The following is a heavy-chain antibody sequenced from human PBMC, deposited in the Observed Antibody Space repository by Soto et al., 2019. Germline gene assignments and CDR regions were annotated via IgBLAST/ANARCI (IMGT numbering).Heavy chain of an antibody. J-gene: IGHJ4*02. D-gene: IGHD6-19*01. Sequence: GGSLRLSCAASGFTFSSYGMHWVRQAPGKGLEWVAVISYDGSNKYYADSVKGRFTISRDNSKNTLYLQMNSLRAEDTAVYYCAILSGYSSGWYGLSDFWGQGTLVTVSS. CDR1: GFTFSSYG. CDR3: AILSGYSSGWYGLSDF. CDR2: ISYDGSNK. V-gene: IGHV3-30*03.